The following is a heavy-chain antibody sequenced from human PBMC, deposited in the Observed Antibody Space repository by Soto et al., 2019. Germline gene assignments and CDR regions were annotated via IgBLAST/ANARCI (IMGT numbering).Heavy chain of an antibody. CDR1: GFTFSSYW. D-gene: IGHD6-13*01. CDR3: ARDSTSWSSFPREMYNWFDT. J-gene: IGHJ5*02. V-gene: IGHV3-74*01. CDR2: INSDGTTT. Sequence: EVQLVESGGGLVQPGGSLRLSCAASGFTFSSYWMHWVRQAPGKGLVWVSHINSDGTTTTYADSVKGRFTISRDNAKNTLYLQMNSLRAEDTAVYYCARDSTSWSSFPREMYNWFDTWGQGTLVTVSS.